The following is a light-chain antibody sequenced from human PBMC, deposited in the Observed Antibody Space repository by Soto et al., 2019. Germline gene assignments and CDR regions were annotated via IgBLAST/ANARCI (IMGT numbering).Light chain of an antibody. CDR2: YAS. Sequence: EVMMTQSPGTLSVSPGERATLSCRASQSVSNNIAWYQQKPGQAPRLLMYYASTRATGVPARFSGSASGTEFTLTISSLQSEDFALYYCQQYNYWPPITFGQGTRLEIK. J-gene: IGKJ5*01. CDR3: QQYNYWPPIT. CDR1: QSVSNN. V-gene: IGKV3-15*01.